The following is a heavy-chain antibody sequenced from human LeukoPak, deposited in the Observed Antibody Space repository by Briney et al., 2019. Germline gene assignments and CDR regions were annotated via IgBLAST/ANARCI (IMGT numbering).Heavy chain of an antibody. D-gene: IGHD1-26*01. V-gene: IGHV3-48*04. Sequence: GGSLRLSCAASGFTFDTYGMNWVRQAPGKGLEWVSYISSRSGTIYYADSVKGRFTMSRDNAKNSLYLQMTSLRVEDTAVYYCTRVGPVRDLGYWGQGTLVTVSS. CDR1: GFTFDTYG. CDR2: ISSRSGTI. J-gene: IGHJ4*02. CDR3: TRVGPVRDLGY.